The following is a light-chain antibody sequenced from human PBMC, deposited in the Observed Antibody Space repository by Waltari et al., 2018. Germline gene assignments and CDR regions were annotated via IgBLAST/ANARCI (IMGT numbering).Light chain of an antibody. CDR2: LIS. CDR3: MQARQTPWT. Sequence: DMAMTESLVSLPVTPGAAASIPCRSSLSLLHSSGNSFLDWYLQKPGQSPQLLIYLISNRASGVPDRFSGSGSGTDFTLKISRVEAEDVGVYFCMQARQTPWTFGQGTKVEIK. CDR1: LSLLHSSGNSF. J-gene: IGKJ1*01. V-gene: IGKV2-28*01.